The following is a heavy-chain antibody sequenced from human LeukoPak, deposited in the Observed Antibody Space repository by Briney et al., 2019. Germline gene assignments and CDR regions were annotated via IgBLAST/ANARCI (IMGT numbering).Heavy chain of an antibody. CDR1: GNSFTTYW. V-gene: IGHV5-51*01. CDR3: ARHSGPFGEDARLTIDY. Sequence: GESLKISCKGSGNSFTTYWIAWVRQMPGKGLEWMGIIYVGDSDTRYRPSFQGQVTISADKSISTAYLQWSSLKASDTAMYYCARHSGPFGEDARLTIDYWGRGTLVTVSS. J-gene: IGHJ4*02. D-gene: IGHD3-10*01. CDR2: IYVGDSDT.